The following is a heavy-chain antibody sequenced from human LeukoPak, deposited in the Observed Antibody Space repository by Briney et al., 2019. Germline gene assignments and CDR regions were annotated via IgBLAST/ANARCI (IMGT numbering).Heavy chain of an antibody. CDR3: ARGKYYNINWFDP. CDR1: GGSISSGSYY. V-gene: IGHV4-61*02. J-gene: IGHJ5*02. Sequence: PSQTLSLTCTVSGGSISSGSYYWSWIRQPAGKGLEWIGRIYTSGSTNYNPSLKSRVTISVDTSKNQFSLKLSSVTAADTAVYYCARGKYYNINWFDPWGQGTLVTVSS. D-gene: IGHD3-9*01. CDR2: IYTSGST.